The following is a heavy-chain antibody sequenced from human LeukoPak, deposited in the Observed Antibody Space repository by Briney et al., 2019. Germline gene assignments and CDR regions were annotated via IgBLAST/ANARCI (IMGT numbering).Heavy chain of an antibody. CDR3: AREIQGGMDV. V-gene: IGHV1-8*01. CDR1: GYTFTSYD. Sequence: ASVTASCKASGYTFTSYDINWVRQAPGQGLEWMGWMNPNSGNTGYAQKFQGRVTMTRNTSISTAYMELSSLRSEDTAVYYCAREIQGGMDVWGQGTTVTVSS. J-gene: IGHJ6*02. CDR2: MNPNSGNT.